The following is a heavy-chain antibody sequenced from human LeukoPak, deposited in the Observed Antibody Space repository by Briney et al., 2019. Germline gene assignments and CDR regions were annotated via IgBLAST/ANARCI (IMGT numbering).Heavy chain of an antibody. CDR1: GGSISSYY. J-gene: IGHJ6*03. V-gene: IGHV4-59*01. Sequence: SETLSLTCTVSGGSISSYYWSWFRQPPGKGLEWIGYIYYSGSTNYNPSLKSRVTISVDTSKNQLSLKLSSVTAADTAVYYCARPQPARSSSSSTSVYMDVWGKGTTVTVSS. CDR2: IYYSGST. D-gene: IGHD6-6*01. CDR3: ARPQPARSSSSSTSVYMDV.